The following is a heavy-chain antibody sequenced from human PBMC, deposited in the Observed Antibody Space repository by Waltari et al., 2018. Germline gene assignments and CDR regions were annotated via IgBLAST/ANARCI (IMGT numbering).Heavy chain of an antibody. V-gene: IGHV4-38-2*02. D-gene: IGHD1-26*01. J-gene: IGHJ3*02. CDR3: ARALPDAFDI. Sequence: QVQLQESGPGLVKPSETLSLTCTVSGYSISSGYYWGWIRQPPGKGLEWIGSIYHSGSTYYTPSLKSRVTISVDTSKNQFSLKLSSVTAADTAVYYCARALPDAFDIWGQGTMVTVSS. CDR1: GYSISSGYY. CDR2: IYHSGST.